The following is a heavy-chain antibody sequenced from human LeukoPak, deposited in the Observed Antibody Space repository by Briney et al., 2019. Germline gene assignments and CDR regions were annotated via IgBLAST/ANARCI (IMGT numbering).Heavy chain of an antibody. J-gene: IGHJ4*02. Sequence: GGSLRLSCVASGFTFGNHRMSWVRQAPGKGLEWVADIKQDGGETYYADFVRGRFTISRDNGKNSLYLQMNSLRVEDTAVYYCARDSPKHTVVTPNFFDYWGQGTLVTVSS. CDR2: IKQDGGET. CDR3: ARDSPKHTVVTPNFFDY. V-gene: IGHV3-7*01. D-gene: IGHD4-23*01. CDR1: GFTFGNHR.